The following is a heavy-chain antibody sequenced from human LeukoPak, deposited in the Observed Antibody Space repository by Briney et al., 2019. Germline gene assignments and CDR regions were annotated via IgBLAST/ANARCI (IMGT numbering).Heavy chain of an antibody. CDR1: GGTFSSYT. CDR2: IIPILGIA. J-gene: IGHJ5*02. CDR3: ARDRGWNDDNWFDL. D-gene: IGHD1-1*01. Sequence: ASVKVSCKASGGTFSSYTISWVRQAPGQGLEWMGRIIPILGIAYYAQKFQGRVTITADKSTSTAYMELSSLRSEDTAVYYCARDRGWNDDNWFDLWGQGTLVTVSS. V-gene: IGHV1-69*04.